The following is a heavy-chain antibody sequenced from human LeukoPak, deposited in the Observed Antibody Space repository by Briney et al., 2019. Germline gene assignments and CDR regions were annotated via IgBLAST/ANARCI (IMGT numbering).Heavy chain of an antibody. Sequence: KPSETLSLTCAVYGGSFSGYYWSWIRQPPGKGLEWIGYIYHSGSTYYNPSLKSRVTISVDRSKNQFSLKLSSVTAADTAVYYCARAWSAYCGGDCYAFDLWGRGTLVTVSS. CDR2: IYHSGST. CDR1: GGSFSGYY. D-gene: IGHD2-21*02. CDR3: ARAWSAYCGGDCYAFDL. J-gene: IGHJ2*01. V-gene: IGHV4-34*01.